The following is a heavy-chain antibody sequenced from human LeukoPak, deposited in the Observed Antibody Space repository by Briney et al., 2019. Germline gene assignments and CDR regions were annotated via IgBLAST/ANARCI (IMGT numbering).Heavy chain of an antibody. J-gene: IGHJ4*02. CDR2: ISSSSYI. V-gene: IGHV3-21*01. D-gene: IGHD5-18*01. CDR1: GFTFSSYS. Sequence: GGSLRLSCAASGFTFSSYSMNWVRQAPGKGLEWVSSISSSSYIYYADSVKGRFTISRDNAKNSLYLQMNSLRAEDTAVYYCASGGRGYSYGFNYWGQGTLVTVSS. CDR3: ASGGRGYSYGFNY.